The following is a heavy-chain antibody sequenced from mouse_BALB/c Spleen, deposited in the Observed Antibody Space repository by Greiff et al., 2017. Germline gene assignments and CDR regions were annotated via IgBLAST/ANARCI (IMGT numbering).Heavy chain of an antibody. D-gene: IGHD1-1*01. CDR1: GFSLTSYG. Sequence: VKLMESGPGLVAPSQSLSITCTVSGFSLTSYGVHWVRQPPGKGLEWLGVIWAGGSTNYNSALMSRLSISKDNSKSQVFLKMNSLQTDDTAMYYCARGDYYGSSYGYFDVWGAGTTVTVYS. J-gene: IGHJ1*01. CDR3: ARGDYYGSSYGYFDV. CDR2: IWAGGST. V-gene: IGHV2-9*02.